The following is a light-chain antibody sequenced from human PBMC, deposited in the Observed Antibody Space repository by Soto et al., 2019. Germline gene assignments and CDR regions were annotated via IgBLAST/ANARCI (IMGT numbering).Light chain of an antibody. V-gene: IGKV1-39*01. CDR3: QQSNSSPPT. J-gene: IGKJ4*01. CDR2: AAS. Sequence: DIQMTQSPSALSASVGDRVTITCRASQSITNYLNWYQHKPGQAPNLLIYAASTLQAGVPSRFRGSGSGTDFTITISSLQPEDFATYFCQQSNSSPPTFGGGTKVEIK. CDR1: QSITNY.